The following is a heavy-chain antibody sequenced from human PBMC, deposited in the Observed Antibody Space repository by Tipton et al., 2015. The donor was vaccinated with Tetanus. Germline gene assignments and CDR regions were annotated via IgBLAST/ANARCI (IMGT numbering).Heavy chain of an antibody. V-gene: IGHV1-2*02. Sequence: QLVQSGAEVKKPGASVKVSRKASGYSFTDYYIHWVRQAPGQGLEWMGWINPNGGGTNYAQKFQGRVTLTRDTSISTAHMDLSRLRSDDTAVYFCARVAGSSTWSYYFDYWGQGSLVTVSS. CDR1: GYSFTDYY. J-gene: IGHJ4*02. CDR2: INPNGGGT. D-gene: IGHD6-13*01. CDR3: ARVAGSSTWSYYFDY.